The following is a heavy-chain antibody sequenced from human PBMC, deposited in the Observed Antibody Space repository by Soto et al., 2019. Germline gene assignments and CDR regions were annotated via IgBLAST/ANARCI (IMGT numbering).Heavy chain of an antibody. Sequence: VASVKVSCKASGYTFTSYGISWVRQAPGQGLEWMGWISAYNGNTNYAQKLRGRVTMTTDTSTSTAYMELRSLRSDDTAVYYCAREDRGNRFLEWLPYYYYGMDVWGQGTTVTVPS. CDR2: ISAYNGNT. CDR3: AREDRGNRFLEWLPYYYYGMDV. D-gene: IGHD3-3*01. J-gene: IGHJ6*02. CDR1: GYTFTSYG. V-gene: IGHV1-18*04.